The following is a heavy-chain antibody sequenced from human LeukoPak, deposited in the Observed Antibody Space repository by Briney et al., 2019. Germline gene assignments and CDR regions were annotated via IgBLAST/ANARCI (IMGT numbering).Heavy chain of an antibody. CDR3: ARDHEFWELQGYYFDY. Sequence: SETLSLTCTVSGGSISSHYWSWIRQPPGKGLEWIGYIYYSGSTNYNPSLKSRVTISVDTSKNQFSLKLSSVTAADTAVYYCARDHEFWELQGYYFDYWGRGTLVTVSS. D-gene: IGHD1-26*01. CDR1: GGSISSHY. V-gene: IGHV4-59*11. J-gene: IGHJ4*02. CDR2: IYYSGST.